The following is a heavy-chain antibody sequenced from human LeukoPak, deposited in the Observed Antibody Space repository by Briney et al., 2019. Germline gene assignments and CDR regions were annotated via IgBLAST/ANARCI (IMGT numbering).Heavy chain of an antibody. CDR1: GGSISSGSYY. CDR2: IYTSGST. D-gene: IGHD3-22*01. J-gene: IGHJ4*02. V-gene: IGHV4-61*02. Sequence: SETLSLTCTVSGGSISSGSYYWSWIRQPAGKGLEWIGRIYTSGSTNYNPSLKSRVTISVDTSKNQFSLKLSSVTAADTAVYYCARGHSSGYYTIRINYFDYWGQGTLVTVSS. CDR3: ARGHSSGYYTIRINYFDY.